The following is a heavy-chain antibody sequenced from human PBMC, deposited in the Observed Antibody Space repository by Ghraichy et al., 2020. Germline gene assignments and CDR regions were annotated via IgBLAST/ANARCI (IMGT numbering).Heavy chain of an antibody. CDR3: ARDFGTPSYGSGSPIPFDY. V-gene: IGHV3-48*02. Sequence: GGSLRLSCAASGFTFSSYSMNWVRQAPGKGLEWVSYISRSSSTIYYADSVKGRFTISRDNAKNSLYLQMNSLRDEDTAVYYCARDFGTPSYGSGSPIPFDYWGQGTLVTVSS. CDR1: GFTFSSYS. CDR2: ISRSSSTI. J-gene: IGHJ4*02. D-gene: IGHD3-10*01.